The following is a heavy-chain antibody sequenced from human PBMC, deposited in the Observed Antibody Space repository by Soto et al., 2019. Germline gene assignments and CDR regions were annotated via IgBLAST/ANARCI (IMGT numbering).Heavy chain of an antibody. CDR1: GFTFSSYA. CDR3: ARAKGYSNYPYYFDY. V-gene: IGHV3-23*01. D-gene: IGHD4-4*01. J-gene: IGHJ4*02. CDR2: TRYDGGNA. Sequence: GGSLRLSCAASGFTFSSYAMSWVRQAPGKGPEWVSVTRYDGGNAYYADSVKGRFTISRDNSKNTVYLQMNSLRREDTAVYYCARAKGYSNYPYYFDYWGQGTLVTVS.